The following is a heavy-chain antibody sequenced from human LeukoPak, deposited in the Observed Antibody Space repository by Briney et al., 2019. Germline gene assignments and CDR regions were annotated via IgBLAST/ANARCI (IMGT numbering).Heavy chain of an antibody. CDR1: GITFSTYW. CDR3: ARVGYHGSGSFDY. Sequence: GGSLRLSCAASGITFSTYWMSWVRQAPGQGLEWVSYISPTGYTIYYADSVKGRFTISRDSAKNSLYLQMSSLRAEDTAVYYCARVGYHGSGSFDYWGQGTLVTVSS. V-gene: IGHV3-48*04. CDR2: ISPTGYTI. D-gene: IGHD3-10*01. J-gene: IGHJ4*02.